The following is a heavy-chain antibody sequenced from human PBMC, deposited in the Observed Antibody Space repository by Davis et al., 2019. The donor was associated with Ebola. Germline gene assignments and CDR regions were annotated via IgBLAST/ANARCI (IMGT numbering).Heavy chain of an antibody. CDR2: IYAGDSDT. CDR3: ARQESLYGWIDH. J-gene: IGHJ4*02. Sequence: KVSCKGSGYSFTSYWIAWVRQTPGKGLEWMGVIYAGDSDTRYSPSFEGQVTISVDRSITTAYLQWSSLKASDTATYHCARQESLYGWIDHWGQGTLVTVSS. CDR1: GYSFTSYW. D-gene: IGHD3-10*01. V-gene: IGHV5-51*01.